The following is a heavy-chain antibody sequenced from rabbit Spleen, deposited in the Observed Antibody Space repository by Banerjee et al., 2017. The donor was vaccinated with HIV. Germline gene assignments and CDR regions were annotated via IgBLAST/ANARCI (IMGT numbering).Heavy chain of an antibody. J-gene: IGHJ6*01. D-gene: IGHD1-1*01. V-gene: IGHV1S45*01. CDR2: IYSGSSGFT. CDR1: GVSFSGSSY. CDR3: ARDTSSSFSSYGMDL. Sequence: QEQLEESGGDLVKPGASLTLTCIASGVSFSGSSYMCWVRQAPRKGLEWIACIYSGSSGFTYFASWAKGRFTISKTASTTVTLHMTSLTAADTATYFCARDTSSSFSSYGMDLWGPGTLVTVS.